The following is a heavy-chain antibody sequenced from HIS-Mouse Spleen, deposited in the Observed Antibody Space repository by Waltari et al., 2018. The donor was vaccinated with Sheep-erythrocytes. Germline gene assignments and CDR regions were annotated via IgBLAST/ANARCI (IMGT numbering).Heavy chain of an antibody. J-gene: IGHJ4*02. CDR2: ISSSGSTI. V-gene: IGHV3-11*01. CDR1: GFTFRDSY. Sequence: QVQLVESGGGLVKPGGSLRLSCAASGFTFRDSYLTWIRQAPGKGLEWVSYISSSGSTIYYADSVKGRFTISRDNAKNSLYLQMNSLRAEDTAVYYCARDRFFLRGSGSYYDFWGQGTLVTVSS. D-gene: IGHD1-26*01. CDR3: ARDRFFLRGSGSYYDF.